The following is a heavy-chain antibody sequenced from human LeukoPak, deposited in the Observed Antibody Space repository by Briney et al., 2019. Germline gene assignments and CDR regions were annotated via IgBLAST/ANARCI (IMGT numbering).Heavy chain of an antibody. V-gene: IGHV3-48*03. CDR1: GFTFSSYE. Sequence: GGSLRLSCAASGFTFSSYEMNWVRQAPGKGLEWVSYISSSGSTIYYADSVKGRFTISRDNAKNSLYLQMNSLRAEDTALYYCARTMVRGPIHSSSPYYFDYWGQGTLVTVSS. D-gene: IGHD3-10*01. CDR2: ISSSGSTI. CDR3: ARTMVRGPIHSSSPYYFDY. J-gene: IGHJ4*02.